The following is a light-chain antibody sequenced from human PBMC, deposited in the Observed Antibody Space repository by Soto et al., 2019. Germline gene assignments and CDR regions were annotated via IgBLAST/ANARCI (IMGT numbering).Light chain of an antibody. CDR2: KAS. CDR3: QHYKCHSRT. Sequence: TQSPSTLASSFGDRVPIPCRSSQSISSWLAWYQQKPGKAPKLLIYKASSLESVVPSRCSGSGSGTEFTLTSSIVPADDVVSYCYQHYKCHSRTFGQRRNVDIK. CDR1: QSISSW. J-gene: IGKJ1*01. V-gene: IGKV1-5*03.